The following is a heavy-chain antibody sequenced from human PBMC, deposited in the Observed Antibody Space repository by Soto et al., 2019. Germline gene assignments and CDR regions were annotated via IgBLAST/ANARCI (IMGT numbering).Heavy chain of an antibody. CDR2: IYGGGTT. CDR3: VQTTGWPGFDF. CDR1: GFAVSSKY. V-gene: IGHV3-53*01. Sequence: EVQLVESGGGLIQPGGSLRLSCAASGFAVSSKYMTWVRQAPGKGLEWVSVIYGGGTTYYADSVKGRFTISRDTSKTTLYLQMNSLRAEDTAVYYGVQTTGWPGFDFWGQGTLVTVSS. J-gene: IGHJ4*02. D-gene: IGHD6-19*01.